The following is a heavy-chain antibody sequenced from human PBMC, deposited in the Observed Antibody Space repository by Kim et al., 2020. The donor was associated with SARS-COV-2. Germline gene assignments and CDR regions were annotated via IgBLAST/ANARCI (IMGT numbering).Heavy chain of an antibody. CDR1: GFTFSSYA. CDR3: AKDGLRGSSSSGYYYYYYGMDV. CDR2: IYSGGSST. J-gene: IGHJ6*02. V-gene: IGHV3-23*03. Sequence: GGSLRLSCAASGFTFSSYAMSWVRQAPGKGLEWVSVIYSGGSSTYYADSVKGRFTISRDNSKNTLYLQMNSLRAEDTAVYYCAKDGLRGSSSSGYYYYYYGMDVWGQGTTVTVSS. D-gene: IGHD6-13*01.